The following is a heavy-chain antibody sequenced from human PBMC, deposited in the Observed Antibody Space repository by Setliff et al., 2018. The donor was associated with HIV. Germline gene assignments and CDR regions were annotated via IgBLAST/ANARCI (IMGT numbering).Heavy chain of an antibody. CDR1: GGSMSGYY. CDR2: FYNNENI. J-gene: IGHJ3*02. V-gene: IGHV4-4*07. CDR3: ARDFLSYDSSGLGAFDI. Sequence: KSSETLSLTCGVSGGSMSGYYWTWIRQPAGKGLEWIGRFYNNENIRYSPSLKSRVTMSVDTSKNQFSLKLSSVTAADTAVYYCARDFLSYDSSGLGAFDIWGQGTMVTVSS. D-gene: IGHD3-22*01.